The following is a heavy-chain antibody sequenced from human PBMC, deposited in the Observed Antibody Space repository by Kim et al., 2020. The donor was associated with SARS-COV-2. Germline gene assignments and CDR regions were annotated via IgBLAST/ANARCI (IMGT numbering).Heavy chain of an antibody. D-gene: IGHD4-17*01. CDR3: ARLGDYGDYP. V-gene: IGHV4-39*07. CDR2: ST. Sequence: STYYTPSLKSRVTISVDTSKNQFSLKLSSVTAADTAVYYCARLGDYGDYPWGQGTLVTVSS. J-gene: IGHJ5*02.